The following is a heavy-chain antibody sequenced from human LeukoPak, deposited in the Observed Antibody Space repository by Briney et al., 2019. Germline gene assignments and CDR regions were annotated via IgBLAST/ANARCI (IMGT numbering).Heavy chain of an antibody. V-gene: IGHV3-48*03. CDR1: GFTFSSYE. J-gene: IGHJ4*02. D-gene: IGHD2-15*01. Sequence: GGSLRLSCAASGFTFSSYEMNWVRQASGKGLEWVSYINNGGSTIYYADSVKGRFTISRDNAKNSLYLQMNSLRAEDTAVYYCAREGSGFGYWGQGTLVTVSS. CDR2: INNGGSTI. CDR3: AREGSGFGY.